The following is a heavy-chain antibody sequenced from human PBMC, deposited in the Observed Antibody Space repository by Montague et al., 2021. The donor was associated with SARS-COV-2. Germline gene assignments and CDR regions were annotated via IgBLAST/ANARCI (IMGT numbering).Heavy chain of an antibody. CDR1: GFTFSSYW. V-gene: IGHV3-7*01. Sequence: SLRLSCAASGFTFSSYWMSWVRQAPGKGLEWVANIKQDGSEKYYVDSVKGRFTISRDNAKNSLYLQMNSLRAEDTAVYCCARDFYGSGSSYYYYGMDVWGQGTTVTVSS. J-gene: IGHJ6*02. CDR3: ARDFYGSGSSYYYYGMDV. CDR2: IKQDGSEK. D-gene: IGHD3-10*01.